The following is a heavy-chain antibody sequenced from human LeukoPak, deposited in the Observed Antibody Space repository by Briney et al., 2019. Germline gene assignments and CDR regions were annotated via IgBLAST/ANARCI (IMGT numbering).Heavy chain of an antibody. D-gene: IGHD6-13*01. CDR3: ARDFTGSWSSLPGMDV. CDR1: GYTFTSYG. Sequence: ASVKVSCKASGYTFTSYGISWVRQAPGQGLEWMGWISAYNGNTNYAQKLQGRVTMTTDTSTSTAYMELRSLRSDDTAVYYCARDFTGSWSSLPGMDVWGQGTTVTVSS. CDR2: ISAYNGNT. V-gene: IGHV1-18*01. J-gene: IGHJ6*02.